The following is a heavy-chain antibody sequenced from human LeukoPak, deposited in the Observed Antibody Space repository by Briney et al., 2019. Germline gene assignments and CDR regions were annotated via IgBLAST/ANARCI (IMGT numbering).Heavy chain of an antibody. CDR2: ISSSSSYI. CDR3: APANPLAAGPYFYY. CDR1: GFTFSSYS. V-gene: IGHV3-21*01. Sequence: GGSLRLSCAASGFTFSSYSMNWVRQAPGKGLEWVSSISSSSSYIYYADSVKGRFTISRDNAKNSLYLQMNSLRGEDTAVYYCAPANPLAAGPYFYYWGQGTLVTVSS. J-gene: IGHJ4*02.